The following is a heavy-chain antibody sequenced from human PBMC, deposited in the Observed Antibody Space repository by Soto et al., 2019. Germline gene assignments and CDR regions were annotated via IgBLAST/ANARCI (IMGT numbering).Heavy chain of an antibody. V-gene: IGHV3-30*18. D-gene: IGHD6-13*01. CDR1: RFTVTSYC. CDR3: AKVRQQLHFDY. CDR2: ISYDGSNK. J-gene: IGHJ4*02. Sequence: PVGSLRLSCAASRFTVTSYCVHWVRQAPDKGLEWVAVISYDGSNKYYADSVKGRFTISRDNSKNTLYLQMNSLRAEDTAVYYCAKVRQQLHFDYWGQGTLVTVSS.